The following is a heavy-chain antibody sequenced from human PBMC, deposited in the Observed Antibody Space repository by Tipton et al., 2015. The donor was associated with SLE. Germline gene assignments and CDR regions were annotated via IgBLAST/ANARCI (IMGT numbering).Heavy chain of an antibody. CDR3: ARVMNKPRAFDI. J-gene: IGHJ3*02. CDR2: IYTSGST. V-gene: IGHV4-61*09. Sequence: TLSLTCTVSGGSISSGTYYWSWIRQPAGKGLEWIGYIYTSGSTNYNPSLKSRVTISVDTSKNQFSLRLSSVTAADTAVYYCARVMNKPRAFDIWGQGTMVTVSS. CDR1: GGSISSGTYY. D-gene: IGHD2-8*01.